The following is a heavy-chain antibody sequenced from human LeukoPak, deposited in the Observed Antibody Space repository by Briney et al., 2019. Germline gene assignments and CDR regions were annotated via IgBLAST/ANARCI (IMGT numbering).Heavy chain of an antibody. CDR1: GDSISSYY. CDR3: ARATVVAAYFDY. CDR2: IRYSGST. D-gene: IGHD2-15*01. J-gene: IGHJ4*02. V-gene: IGHV4-59*01. Sequence: SETLSLTCTVSGDSISSYYWSWIRQPPGKGLEWIGYIRYSGSTNYNPSLKSRVTISVDTSKNQFSLKLTSVTAADTAVYYCARATVVAAYFDYWGQGTLVTVSS.